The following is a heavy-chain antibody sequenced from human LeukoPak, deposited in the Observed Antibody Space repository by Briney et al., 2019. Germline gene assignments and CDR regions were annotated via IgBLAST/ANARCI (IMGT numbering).Heavy chain of an antibody. Sequence: ASVKVSCKASGYTFTSYGISWVRQAPGQGLEWMGWINPNSGGTNYAQKFQGRVTMTRDTSISTAYMELSRLRSDDTAVYYCARDQQEPTSVDAFDIWGQGTMVTVSS. CDR3: ARDQQEPTSVDAFDI. CDR1: GYTFTSYG. J-gene: IGHJ3*02. CDR2: INPNSGGT. V-gene: IGHV1-2*02. D-gene: IGHD1-14*01.